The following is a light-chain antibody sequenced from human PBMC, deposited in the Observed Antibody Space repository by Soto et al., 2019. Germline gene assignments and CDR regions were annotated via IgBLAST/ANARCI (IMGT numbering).Light chain of an antibody. V-gene: IGKV3-11*01. CDR1: QSVSSY. Sequence: EIVLTHYPATLSLSPGEIATLSCRSSQSVSSYLAWYQQKPGQAPRLLIYDASNRATGIPARFSGSGSGTDLTLTISSLEPEDFAVYYCQQRSKWPKKFGQGT. J-gene: IGKJ1*01. CDR2: DAS. CDR3: QQRSKWPKK.